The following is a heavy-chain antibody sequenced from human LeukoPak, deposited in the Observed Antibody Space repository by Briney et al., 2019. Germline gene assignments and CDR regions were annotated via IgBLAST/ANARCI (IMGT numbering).Heavy chain of an antibody. D-gene: IGHD2-15*01. Sequence: SGPTLVNPTQTLTLTCTFSGFSLSTSGMRVSWIRQPPGKALEWLARIDWDDDKFYSTSLKTRLTIPKDTSKNQVVITMTNMDPVDTATYYCARSPTKYCSGGSCYGAFDYWGQGTLVTVSS. CDR3: ARSPTKYCSGGSCYGAFDY. J-gene: IGHJ4*02. CDR1: GFSLSTSGMR. CDR2: IDWDDDK. V-gene: IGHV2-70*04.